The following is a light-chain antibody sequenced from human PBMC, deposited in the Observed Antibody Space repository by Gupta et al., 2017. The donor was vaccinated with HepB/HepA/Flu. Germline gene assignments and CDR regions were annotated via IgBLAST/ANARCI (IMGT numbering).Light chain of an antibody. CDR1: QTISSY. V-gene: IGKV1-39*01. Sequence: DIQMTQSPSSLSASVGDRVTITCRASQTISSYLNWYQQKPGKAPKLLIYAASSLQSGVPSRFSGIGSGTDFTLTISRLQPEDFATYYCQHRDSTLRTFGQGTKVEIK. J-gene: IGKJ1*01. CDR2: AAS. CDR3: QHRDSTLRT.